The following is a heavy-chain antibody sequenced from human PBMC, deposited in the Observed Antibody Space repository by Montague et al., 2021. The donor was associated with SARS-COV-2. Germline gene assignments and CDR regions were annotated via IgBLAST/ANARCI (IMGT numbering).Heavy chain of an antibody. CDR2: ICGDRVRI. CDR1: GFSFSSYA. J-gene: IGHJ5*01. CDR3: VKVRDSGYDYPNGFDS. Sequence: SLRLSCAASGFSFSSYAMRWVRQAPGKGLEWVSGICGDRVRIYYADSVKGRFTISRDNSKNTLDVQMNSLRAEDTAVYYCVKVRDSGYDYPNGFDSWGQGTLVTVSS. V-gene: IGHV3-23*01. D-gene: IGHD5-12*01.